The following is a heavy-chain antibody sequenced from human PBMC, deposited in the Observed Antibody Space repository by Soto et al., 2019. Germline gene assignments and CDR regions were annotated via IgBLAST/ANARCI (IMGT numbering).Heavy chain of an antibody. J-gene: IGHJ4*02. CDR1: GGSFSGYY. CDR2: INHSGST. CDR3: ARMGHYYAGRY. V-gene: IGHV4-34*01. D-gene: IGHD3-10*01. Sequence: QVQLQQWGAGLLKPSETLSLTCAVYGGSFSGYYWSWIRQPPGKGLEWIGEINHSGSTNYNPSLKSLVTISVDKSKNQFSLKLSSVTAADTAVDYCARMGHYYAGRYWGQGTLVTVSS.